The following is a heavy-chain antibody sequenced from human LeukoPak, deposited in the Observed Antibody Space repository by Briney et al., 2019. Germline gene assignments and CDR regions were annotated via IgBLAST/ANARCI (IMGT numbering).Heavy chain of an antibody. CDR3: ARHRGSGWYYFDY. D-gene: IGHD6-19*01. Sequence: PSQTLSLTCAVSGYSISSGYYWGWIRQPPGKGLEWIGSIYHSGSTYYNPSLKSRVTISVDTSKNQTSLKLSSVTAADTAVYYGARHRGSGWYYFDYWGQGTLVTVSS. CDR1: GYSISSGYY. CDR2: IYHSGST. J-gene: IGHJ4*02. V-gene: IGHV4-38-2*01.